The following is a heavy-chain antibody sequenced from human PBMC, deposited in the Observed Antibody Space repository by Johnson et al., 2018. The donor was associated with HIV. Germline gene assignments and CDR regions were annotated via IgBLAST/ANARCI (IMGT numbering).Heavy chain of an antibody. J-gene: IGHJ3*02. CDR2: INWNGGNT. CDR1: GFTFDNFA. D-gene: IGHD3-16*02. V-gene: IGHV3-20*04. CDR3: AGGSRYTFDNDDAHLLHAFDI. Sequence: VQLVESGGGLVQPGRSLRLSSAASGFTFDNFAMRWVRHAPGKGLEWVSGINWNGGNTSYADSVKGRLTISRDNDKNSLYLQVNSLGAEDTALYYCAGGSRYTFDNDDAHLLHAFDIWGQGTIVTVSS.